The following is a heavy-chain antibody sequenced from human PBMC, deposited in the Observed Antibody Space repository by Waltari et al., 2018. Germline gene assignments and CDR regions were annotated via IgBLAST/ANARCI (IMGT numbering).Heavy chain of an antibody. CDR3: ARARVAGTVPRFDY. J-gene: IGHJ4*02. CDR1: GYTFTGYY. D-gene: IGHD6-19*01. Sequence: QVQLVQSGAEVKKPGASVQVSCKASGYTFTGYYMHSFRPAPGQGREWMGWLNTNSGGTNYAQKFQGRVTMTRDTSISTAYMELSRLRSDDTAVDYCARARVAGTVPRFDYWGQGTLVTVSS. CDR2: LNTNSGGT. V-gene: IGHV1-2*02.